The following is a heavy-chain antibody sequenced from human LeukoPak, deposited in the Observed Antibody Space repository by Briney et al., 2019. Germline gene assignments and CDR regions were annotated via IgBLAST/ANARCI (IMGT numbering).Heavy chain of an antibody. J-gene: IGHJ5*02. CDR2: INPDSGGT. Sequence: ASVKVSCRASGYTFTDYFIHWVRQAPGQGLEWMGWINPDSGGTNYAQKFQGWVTMTRDTSISTAYMELSRLRSDDTAVYYCARGSGGIARNWFDPWGQGTLVTVSS. D-gene: IGHD6-13*01. CDR1: GYTFTDYF. CDR3: ARGSGGIARNWFDP. V-gene: IGHV1-2*04.